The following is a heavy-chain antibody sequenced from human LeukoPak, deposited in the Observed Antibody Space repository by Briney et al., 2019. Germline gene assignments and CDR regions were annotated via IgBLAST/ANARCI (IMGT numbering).Heavy chain of an antibody. D-gene: IGHD1-26*01. CDR1: GGSFSGYY. J-gene: IGHJ4*02. V-gene: IGHV4-34*01. CDR2: INHSGST. Sequence: SETLSLTCAVYGGSFSGYYWSWIRQPPGKGLEWIGEINHSGSTNYNPYLKSRVTISVDTSKNQFSLKLSSVTAADTAVYYCARLVGATGGYWGQGTLVTVS. CDR3: ARLVGATGGY.